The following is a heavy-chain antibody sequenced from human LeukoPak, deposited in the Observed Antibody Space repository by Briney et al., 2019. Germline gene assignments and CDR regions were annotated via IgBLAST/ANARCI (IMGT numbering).Heavy chain of an antibody. CDR3: ARVHFGWSLEY. D-gene: IGHD3-9*01. CDR1: GFSVSNNY. V-gene: IGHV3-53*01. Sequence: GGSLRLSCAASGFSVSNNYMSWVRQAPGKGLEWVSAITSDGSTSYGAYVKGRFPISRDNSKNTWYLQMSYLRAEDTVVYFCARVHFGWSLEYWGQGTLVTVSS. CDR2: ITSDGST. J-gene: IGHJ4*02.